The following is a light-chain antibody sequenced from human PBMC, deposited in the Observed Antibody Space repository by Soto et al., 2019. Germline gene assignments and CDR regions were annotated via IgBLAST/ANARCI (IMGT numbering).Light chain of an antibody. CDR1: QSIGSY. CDR2: GAS. Sequence: DIQMTQSPSILSANVGDRVTITCRASQSIGSYLNWYQQKPGKAPKFLIYGASSLQSGVPSRFSGSGSGTDFTLTISSLQPEDFASYYCQHRTTFGQGTKVDIK. J-gene: IGKJ1*01. CDR3: QHRTT. V-gene: IGKV1-39*01.